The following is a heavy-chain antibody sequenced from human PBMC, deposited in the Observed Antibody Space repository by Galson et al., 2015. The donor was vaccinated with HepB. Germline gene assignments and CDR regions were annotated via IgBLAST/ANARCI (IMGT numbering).Heavy chain of an antibody. CDR3: AREGDSSGLRDAFDI. CDR1: GFTFSSYG. J-gene: IGHJ3*02. CDR2: IWYDGSNK. V-gene: IGHV3-33*01. D-gene: IGHD3-22*01. Sequence: SLRLSCAASGFTFSSYGMHWVRQAPGKGLEWVAVIWYDGSNKYYADSVKGRFTISRDNSKNTLYLQMNSLRAEDTAVYYCAREGDSSGLRDAFDIWGQGTMVTVSS.